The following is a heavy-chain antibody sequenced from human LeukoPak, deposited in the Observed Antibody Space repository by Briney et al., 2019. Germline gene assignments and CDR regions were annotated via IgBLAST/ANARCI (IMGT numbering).Heavy chain of an antibody. CDR1: GFTFSNAW. V-gene: IGHV3-15*01. CDR2: IKSKTDGGST. D-gene: IGHD7-27*01. CDR3: AAGLGKSDFEI. Sequence: PGGSLRLSCAASGFTFSNAWMSWVRQAPGKGLEWVGRIKSKTDGGSTDYEAPVKGRFIISRDDSGYSLYLHMNSLKIEDTAVYFCAAGLGKSDFEIWGQRTMVTVSS. J-gene: IGHJ3*02.